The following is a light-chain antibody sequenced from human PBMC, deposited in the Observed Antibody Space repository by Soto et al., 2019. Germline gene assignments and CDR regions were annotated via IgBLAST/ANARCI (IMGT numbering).Light chain of an antibody. Sequence: DIQMTQSPSTLSASVGDRVTITCRASQSISSWLAWYQQKPGKAPKLLIYDGTSLESGVPSRFSGSGSGTEFTLTISSLQPDDFATYYCQQYNSYSWTLGGGAKVDIK. V-gene: IGKV1-5*01. J-gene: IGKJ4*02. CDR1: QSISSW. CDR2: DGT. CDR3: QQYNSYSWT.